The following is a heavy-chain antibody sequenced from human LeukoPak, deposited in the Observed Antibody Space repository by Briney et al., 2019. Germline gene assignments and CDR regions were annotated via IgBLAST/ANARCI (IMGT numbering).Heavy chain of an antibody. V-gene: IGHV3-30-3*01. CDR2: ISYDGSNK. D-gene: IGHD3-22*01. CDR1: GFTFSSYA. Sequence: EGSLRLSCAASGFTFSSYAMHWVRQAPGKGLEWVAVISYDGSNKYYADSVKGRFTISRDNSKNTLYLQMNSLRAEDTAVYYCARDSYYYDSSGHDYWGQGTLVTVSS. CDR3: ARDSYYYDSSGHDY. J-gene: IGHJ4*02.